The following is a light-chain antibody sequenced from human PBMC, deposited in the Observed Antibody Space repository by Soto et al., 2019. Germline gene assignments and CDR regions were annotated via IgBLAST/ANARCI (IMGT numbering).Light chain of an antibody. J-gene: IGKJ5*01. Sequence: DIQMTQSPSTLSASVGDRVTITCRASQSISSWLAWYQQKPGKAPKLLIYDASSLESGVPSRFSGSGSGTEFTLTIGGLQPDDFATYYCQQYDSFSITFGQGTRLEI. CDR1: QSISSW. CDR2: DAS. CDR3: QQYDSFSIT. V-gene: IGKV1-5*01.